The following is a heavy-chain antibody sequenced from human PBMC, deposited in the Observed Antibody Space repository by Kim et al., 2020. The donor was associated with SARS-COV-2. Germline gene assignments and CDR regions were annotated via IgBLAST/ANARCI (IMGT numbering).Heavy chain of an antibody. Sequence: SETLSLTCTVSGGSISSSSYYWGWIRQPPGKGLEWIGSIYYSGSTYYNPSLKSRVTISVDTSKNQFSLKLSSVTAADTAVYYCARQGLRFLDRGGKYYFDYWGQGTLVPVSS. D-gene: IGHD3-3*01. CDR2: IYYSGST. CDR1: GGSISSSSYY. CDR3: ARQGLRFLDRGGKYYFDY. J-gene: IGHJ4*02. V-gene: IGHV4-39*01.